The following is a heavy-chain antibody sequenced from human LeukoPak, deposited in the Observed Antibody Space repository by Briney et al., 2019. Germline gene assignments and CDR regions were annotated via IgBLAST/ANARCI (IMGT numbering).Heavy chain of an antibody. J-gene: IGHJ6*02. CDR2: INSDGSAT. CDR3: ASDSPYYGMDV. CDR1: GFPFISYW. V-gene: IGHV3-74*01. Sequence: GGSLRLSCAASGFPFISYWMHWVRQVPGKGLLWVSRINSDGSATIYADSVRGRFTISRDNAKNTLYLQMSGLRVEDTAVYHCASDSPYYGMDVWGQGTTVTVSS.